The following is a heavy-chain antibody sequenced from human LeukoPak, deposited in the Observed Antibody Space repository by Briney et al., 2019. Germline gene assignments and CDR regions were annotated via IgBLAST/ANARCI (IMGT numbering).Heavy chain of an antibody. J-gene: IGHJ4*02. V-gene: IGHV1-18*01. D-gene: IGHD3-22*01. CDR3: ARDYYDSSGYYSY. Sequence: GASVKVSCKASGYTFTSYGISWVRQAPGQGLEWMGWISAYNGNTNYAQKLQGRVTMTRDTSISTAYMELSRLRSDDTAVYYCARDYYDSSGYYSYWGQGTLVTVSS. CDR2: ISAYNGNT. CDR1: GYTFTSYG.